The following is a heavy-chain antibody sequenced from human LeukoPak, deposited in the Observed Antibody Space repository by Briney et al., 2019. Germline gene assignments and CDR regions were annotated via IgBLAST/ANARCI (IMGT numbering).Heavy chain of an antibody. V-gene: IGHV3-53*01. J-gene: IGHJ6*04. CDR3: ARTSDYYYYGMDV. CDR1: GFTVSSNY. CDR2: IYSGGST. Sequence: GGSLRLFCAASGFTVSSNYMSWVRQAPGKGLEWVSVIYSGGSTYYADSVKGRFTISRDNSKNTLYLQMNSLRAEDTAVYYCARTSDYYYYGMDVWGKGTTVTVSS.